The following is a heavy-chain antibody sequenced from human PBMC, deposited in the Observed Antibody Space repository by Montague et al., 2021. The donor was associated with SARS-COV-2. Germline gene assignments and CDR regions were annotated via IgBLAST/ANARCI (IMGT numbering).Heavy chain of an antibody. J-gene: IGHJ4*02. CDR1: GFSLSTSGMC. CDR2: IYWDDDK. CDR3: ARSYGTTVVTRAFDY. Sequence: PALVKPTQTLTLTCTFSGFSLSTSGMCVSWIRQPPGKALEWLTLIYWDDDKYYSTSLKTRLTISKDTSKNQVVLTMTNMDPVDTATYCCARSYGTTVVTRAFDYWGQGTLVTVSS. V-gene: IGHV2-70*01. D-gene: IGHD4-23*01.